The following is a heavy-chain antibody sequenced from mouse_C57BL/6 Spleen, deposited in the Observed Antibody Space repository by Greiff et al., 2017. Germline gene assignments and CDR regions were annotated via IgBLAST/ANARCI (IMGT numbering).Heavy chain of an antibody. CDR1: GYTFTSYW. CDR2: IDPSDSYT. D-gene: IGHD1-1*01. CDR3: ARVTTVVSDV. J-gene: IGHJ1*03. V-gene: IGHV1-59*01. Sequence: QVQLKQPGAELVRPGTSVKLSCKASGYTFTSYWMHWVKQRPGQGLEWIGVIDPSDSYTNYNQKFKGKATLTVDTSSSTAYMQLSSLTSEDSAVYYCARVTTVVSDVWGTGTTVTVSS.